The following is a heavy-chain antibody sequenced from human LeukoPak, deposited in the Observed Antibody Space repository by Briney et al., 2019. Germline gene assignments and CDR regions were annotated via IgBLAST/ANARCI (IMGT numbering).Heavy chain of an antibody. J-gene: IGHJ3*02. Sequence: SETLSLTCTVSGGSISSYYWSWIRQPPGKGLEWIGYIYHSGSTNYNPSLKSRVTISVDTSKNQFSLKLSSVTAADTAVYYCARVGYGDYSAFDIWGQGTMVTVSS. CDR1: GGSISSYY. D-gene: IGHD4-17*01. CDR3: ARVGYGDYSAFDI. CDR2: IYHSGST. V-gene: IGHV4-59*01.